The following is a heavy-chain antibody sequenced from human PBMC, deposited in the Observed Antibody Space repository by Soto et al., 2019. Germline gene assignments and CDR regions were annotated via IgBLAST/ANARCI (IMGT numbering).Heavy chain of an antibody. V-gene: IGHV3-21*01. CDR3: ARVDGGIPGAKPYFDY. D-gene: IGHD1-26*01. Sequence: GGSLRLSCAASGFTFSSYSMNWVRQAPGKGLEWVSSISSSSSYIYYADSVKGRFTISRDNAKNSLYLQMNSLRAEDTAVYYCARVDGGIPGAKPYFDYWGQGTLVTVS. CDR2: ISSSSSYI. J-gene: IGHJ4*02. CDR1: GFTFSSYS.